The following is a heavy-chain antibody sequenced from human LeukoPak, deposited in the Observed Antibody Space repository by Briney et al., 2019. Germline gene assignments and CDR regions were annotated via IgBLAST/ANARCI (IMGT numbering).Heavy chain of an antibody. J-gene: IGHJ4*02. V-gene: IGHV4-59*08. CDR3: ARSQSGYNYGYHFDS. D-gene: IGHD5-18*01. Sequence: PSETLSLTCTVFGGSIRSYYWGWIRQPPGKGLEWIGYIYYTGSTKYNPSLESRVTISEDTSKNQFSLKLSSVTAADTALYYCARSQSGYNYGYHFDSWGQGTLVTVSS. CDR1: GGSIRSYY. CDR2: IYYTGST.